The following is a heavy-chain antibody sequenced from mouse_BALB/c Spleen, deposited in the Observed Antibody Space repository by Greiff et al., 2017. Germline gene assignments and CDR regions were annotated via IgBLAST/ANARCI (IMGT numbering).Heavy chain of an antibody. V-gene: IGHV1-4*02. J-gene: IGHJ2*01. D-gene: IGHD2-10*01. CDR3: ARSYYGNLYFDY. CDR2: INPSSGYT. CDR1: GYTFTSYT. Sequence: VKLMESAAELARPGASVKMSCKASGYTFTSYTMHWVKQRPGQGLEWIGYINPSSGYTEYNQKFKDKTTLTADKSSSTAYMQLSSLTSEDSAVYYCARSYYGNLYFDYWGQGTTLTVSS.